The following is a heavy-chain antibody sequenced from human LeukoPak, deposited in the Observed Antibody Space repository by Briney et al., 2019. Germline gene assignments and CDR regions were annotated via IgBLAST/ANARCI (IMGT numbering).Heavy chain of an antibody. J-gene: IGHJ5*02. CDR2: IIPIFGTA. V-gene: IGHV1-69*13. CDR3: ARPDYDFWSGYNNWFDP. CDR1: GGTFSSYA. D-gene: IGHD3-3*01. Sequence: SVKVSCKASGGTFSSYAISWVRQAPGQGLEWMGGIIPIFGTANYAQKFQGRVTITADESTRTAYMDLSSLRSEDTAVYYCARPDYDFWSGYNNWFDPWGQGTLVTVSS.